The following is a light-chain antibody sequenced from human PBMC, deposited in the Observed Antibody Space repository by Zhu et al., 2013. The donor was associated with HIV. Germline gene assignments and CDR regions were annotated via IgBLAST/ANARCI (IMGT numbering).Light chain of an antibody. CDR3: QQYGGSPRIT. CDR2: GAS. V-gene: IGKV3-20*01. J-gene: IGKJ5*01. CDR1: ESISSTY. Sequence: EIVLTQSPGTLSLSPGERATLSCRASESISSTYLAWYQQKPGQAPRLLIYGASSRATGIPDRFSGSGSGTDFTLIISRLEPEDFAVYYCQQYGGSPRITFGQGTRLEIK.